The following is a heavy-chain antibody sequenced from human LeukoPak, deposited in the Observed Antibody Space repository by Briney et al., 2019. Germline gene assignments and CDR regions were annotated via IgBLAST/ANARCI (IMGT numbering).Heavy chain of an antibody. D-gene: IGHD1-20*01. V-gene: IGHV3-7*01. CDR1: GFTFSSYW. Sequence: GRSLRLSCAASGFTFSSYWMSWVRQAPGKGLEWVANIKQDGSEKYYVDSVKGRFTISRDNAKNSLYLQMNSLRAEDTAVYYCARDTKYNWNQFDPWGQGTLVTVSS. J-gene: IGHJ5*02. CDR2: IKQDGSEK. CDR3: ARDTKYNWNQFDP.